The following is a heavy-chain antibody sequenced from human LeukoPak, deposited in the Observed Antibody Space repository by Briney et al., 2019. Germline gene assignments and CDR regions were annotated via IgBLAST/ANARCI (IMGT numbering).Heavy chain of an antibody. CDR2: IYGDSSNT. CDR3: VIDGVSWSRDY. D-gene: IGHD2-15*01. J-gene: IGHJ4*02. V-gene: IGHV3-21*01. Sequence: GGSLRLSCDASGFTFSDHSMDWVRQAPGEGLEWVASIYGDSSNTLYADSVKGRFTISRDNGRNSLYLQMHSLRAEDTALYYCVIDGVSWSRDYWGQGTLVTVSS. CDR1: GFTFSDHS.